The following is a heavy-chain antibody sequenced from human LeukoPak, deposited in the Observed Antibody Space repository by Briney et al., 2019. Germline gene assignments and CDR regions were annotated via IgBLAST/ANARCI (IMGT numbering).Heavy chain of an antibody. D-gene: IGHD4-17*01. CDR3: ARGDFGETNTAFDI. V-gene: IGHV1-8*03. CDR2: INPTSANT. Sequence: GASVKVSCTTSGYTFTDYDIHWVRQAPGQGLEWMGWINPTSANTNYAQKLQGRVTFTWDTSLSIAYMELSSLTSEDAAVYFCARGDFGETNTAFDIWGQGTLVAVSS. CDR1: GYTFTDYD. J-gene: IGHJ3*02.